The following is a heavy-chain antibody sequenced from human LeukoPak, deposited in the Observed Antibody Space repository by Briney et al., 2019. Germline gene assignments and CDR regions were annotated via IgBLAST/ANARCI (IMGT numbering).Heavy chain of an antibody. J-gene: IGHJ6*02. D-gene: IGHD6-13*01. Sequence: ASVKVSCKASGYTFTGYYMHWVRQAPGQGLEWMGWINPNSGGTNYAQKFQGRVTMTRNTSISTAYMELSSLRSEDTAVYYCARQYSSSWYYMNYYYGMDVWGQGTTVTVSS. CDR1: GYTFTGYY. CDR2: INPNSGGT. CDR3: ARQYSSSWYYMNYYYGMDV. V-gene: IGHV1-2*02.